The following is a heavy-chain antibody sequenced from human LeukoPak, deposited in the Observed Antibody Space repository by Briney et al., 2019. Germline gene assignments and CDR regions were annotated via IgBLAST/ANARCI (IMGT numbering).Heavy chain of an antibody. CDR2: IISSGTYM. V-gene: IGHV3-21*06. CDR1: GFTVSSNY. CDR3: ARGEGLDAFDI. J-gene: IGHJ3*02. D-gene: IGHD3/OR15-3a*01. Sequence: GGSLRLSCAASGFTVSSNYMGWVRQAPGKGLEWVSSIISSGTYMFYADSVKGRFTISRDNAKNLLYLQMNSLRAEDTAVYYCARGEGLDAFDIRGQGTMVTVSS.